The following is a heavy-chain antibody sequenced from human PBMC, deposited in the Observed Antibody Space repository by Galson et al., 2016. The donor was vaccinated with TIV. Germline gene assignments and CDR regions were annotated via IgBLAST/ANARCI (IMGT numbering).Heavy chain of an antibody. J-gene: IGHJ4*02. D-gene: IGHD4-11*01. CDR1: GYPFSAFA. CDR2: IRPVVDTT. V-gene: IGHV1-69*06. CDR3: TRSPSSNYAPGGDYYFFF. Sequence: SVKVSCKASGYPFSAFAIPWVRQAPGQGLEWMGGIRPVVDTTNSGRKCEASVTSTACKPAMTAYMELSSLRSDDTAVYYCTRSPSSNYAPGGDYYFFFWGQ.